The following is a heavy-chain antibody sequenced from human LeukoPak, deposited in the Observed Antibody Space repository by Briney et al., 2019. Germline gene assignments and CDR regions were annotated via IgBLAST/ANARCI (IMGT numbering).Heavy chain of an antibody. CDR2: FDPEDGET. CDR1: GYTLTELS. D-gene: IGHD6-19*01. CDR3: ATWAGSGWYSSRGFDY. V-gene: IGHV1-24*01. Sequence: GASVTVSCKVSGYTLTELSMHWVRQAPGKGLAWMAGFDPEDGETIYAQKFQGRVTMAEDTSTDTAYMELSSLRSEDTAVYYCATWAGSGWYSSRGFDYWGQGTLVTVSS. J-gene: IGHJ4*02.